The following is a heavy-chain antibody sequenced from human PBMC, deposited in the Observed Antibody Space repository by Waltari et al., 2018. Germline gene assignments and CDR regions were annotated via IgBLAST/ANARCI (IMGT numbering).Heavy chain of an antibody. Sequence: EVQLVESGGNLVQPGGSLRLSCAASGFTFGSDWMSWVRQAPGKGLGLGATIKQDGTDKYYADSGKGRFTVSRDNAKKSLHLQMNSLRAEDTAVYYCARWSRSLWLGGQGTLVTVSS. J-gene: IGHJ4*02. V-gene: IGHV3-7*01. CDR3: ARWSRSLWL. CDR1: GFTFGSDW. CDR2: IKQDGTDK. D-gene: IGHD3-10*01.